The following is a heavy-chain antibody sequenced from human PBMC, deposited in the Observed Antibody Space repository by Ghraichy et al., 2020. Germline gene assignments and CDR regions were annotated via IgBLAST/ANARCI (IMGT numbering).Heavy chain of an antibody. J-gene: IGHJ5*02. Sequence: SETLSLTCTVSGGSISSYYWSWIRQPPGKGLEWIGYIYYSGSTNYNPSLKSRVTISVDTSKNQFSLKLSSVTAADTAVYYCARARLPTSNYDFWSGRGAYWFDPWGQGTLVTVSS. D-gene: IGHD3-3*01. CDR2: IYYSGST. CDR1: GGSISSYY. V-gene: IGHV4-59*01. CDR3: ARARLPTSNYDFWSGRGAYWFDP.